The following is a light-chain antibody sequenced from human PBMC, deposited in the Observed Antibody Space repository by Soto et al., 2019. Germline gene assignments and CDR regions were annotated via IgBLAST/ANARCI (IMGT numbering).Light chain of an antibody. CDR3: CSYAGSPYG. CDR1: SSDVGGYNY. Sequence: QSGLTQPRSGSGSPGQTVTMSCTGTSSDVGGYNYVSWYQQHPGKAPKLMIYDVSKRPSGVPDRFSGSKSGNTASLTISGLQAEDEADYYCCSYAGSPYGFGTGTKVTVL. CDR2: DVS. J-gene: IGLJ1*01. V-gene: IGLV2-11*01.